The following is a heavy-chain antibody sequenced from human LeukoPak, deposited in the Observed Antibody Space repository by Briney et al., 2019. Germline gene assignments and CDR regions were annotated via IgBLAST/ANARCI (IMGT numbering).Heavy chain of an antibody. Sequence: PGGSLRLSCAASGFTFDNYWMIWVRQAPGKGLEWVASINHGGGETQYADSVKGRFTISRDNAKDALDLQMNSLTAEDTAVYYCAKDILSFQSHNWGQRALVTVSS. CDR2: INHGGGET. V-gene: IGHV3-7*01. D-gene: IGHD2-2*02. CDR1: GFTFDNYW. J-gene: IGHJ4*02. CDR3: AKDILSFQSHN.